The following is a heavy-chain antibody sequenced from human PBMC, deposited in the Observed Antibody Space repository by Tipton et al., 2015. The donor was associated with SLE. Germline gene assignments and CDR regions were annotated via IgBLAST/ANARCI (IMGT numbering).Heavy chain of an antibody. D-gene: IGHD6-13*01. CDR1: GGSLSGYY. CDR3: AKSPIAAAARYFDY. CDR2: INHSGST. J-gene: IGHJ4*02. V-gene: IGHV4-34*01. Sequence: TLSLTCAVYGGSLSGYYWSWIRQPPGKGLEWIWEINHSGSTNYNPSLKKRVTISVDTSKNQFSLKLSPVTAADTAVYYCAKSPIAAAARYFDYWGQGTLVTVSS.